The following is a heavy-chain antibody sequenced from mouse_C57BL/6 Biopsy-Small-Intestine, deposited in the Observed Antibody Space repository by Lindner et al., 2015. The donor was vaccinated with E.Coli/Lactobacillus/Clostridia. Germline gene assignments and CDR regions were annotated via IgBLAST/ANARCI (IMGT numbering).Heavy chain of an antibody. CDR3: ARWVYYGNPDPGAY. CDR2: IYPGDGDT. CDR1: GYAFSSSW. D-gene: IGHD2-1*01. J-gene: IGHJ3*01. V-gene: IGHV1-82*01. Sequence: VQLQESGPELVKPGASVKISCKASGYAFSSSWMNWVKQRPGKGLEWIGRIYPGDGDTNYNGKFKGKATLTADKSSSTAYMQLSSLTSEDSAVYFCARWVYYGNPDPGAYWGQGTLVTVSA.